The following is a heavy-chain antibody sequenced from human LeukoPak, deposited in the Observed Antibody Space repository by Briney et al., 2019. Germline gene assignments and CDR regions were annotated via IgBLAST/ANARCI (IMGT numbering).Heavy chain of an antibody. Sequence: SETLSLTCAVYGGSFSGYYWSWIRPPPGKGLEWIGEINHSGSTNYNPSLKRRVTISVDTSKNQFSLKLSSVTAADTAVYYCARGSFVAAAGKYYYYYYMDVWGKGTTVTVSS. D-gene: IGHD6-13*01. CDR3: ARGSFVAAAGKYYYYYYMDV. CDR2: INHSGST. CDR1: GGSFSGYY. V-gene: IGHV4-34*01. J-gene: IGHJ6*03.